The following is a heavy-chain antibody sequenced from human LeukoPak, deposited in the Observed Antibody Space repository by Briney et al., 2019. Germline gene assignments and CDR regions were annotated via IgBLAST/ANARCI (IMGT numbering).Heavy chain of an antibody. J-gene: IGHJ4*02. Sequence: SETLSLTCTVSGGSISSYYWSWIRQPPGKGLGWIGYIYYSGSTNYNPSLKSRVTISVDTSKNQFSLKLSSVTAADTAVYYCARDLDGYNDYWGQGTLVTVSS. CDR2: IYYSGST. D-gene: IGHD5-24*01. CDR3: ARDLDGYNDY. V-gene: IGHV4-59*01. CDR1: GGSISSYY.